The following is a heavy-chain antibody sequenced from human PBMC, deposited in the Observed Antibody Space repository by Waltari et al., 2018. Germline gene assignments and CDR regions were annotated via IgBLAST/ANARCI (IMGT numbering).Heavy chain of an antibody. V-gene: IGHV3-23*01. Sequence: EVQLLESGGGLVQPGGSLRLSCAAFGFTFSNFRMGWVRQAPGKGLEWVSGFRGTGGSTSYADSVKGRFTISRDNSKNTLYLQMNSLRAEDSAVYYCAKGPYYGSAIGMDVWGQGTTVAVSS. CDR1: GFTFSNFR. J-gene: IGHJ6*02. CDR3: AKGPYYGSAIGMDV. D-gene: IGHD3-10*01. CDR2: FRGTGGST.